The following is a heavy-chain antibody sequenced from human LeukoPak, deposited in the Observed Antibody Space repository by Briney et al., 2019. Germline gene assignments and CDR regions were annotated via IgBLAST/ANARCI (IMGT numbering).Heavy chain of an antibody. CDR2: IKEDGSEK. D-gene: IGHD3-22*01. CDR3: ARDYFDSSDYPQTYYYYYMDV. Sequence: GGSLRLSCAVSGFRFNIHWMSWVRQAPGKGLEWVANIKEDGSEKYYVHSVKGRFTISRDTAKNSLFLQMNSLRAEDTAIYYCARDYFDSSDYPQTYYYYYMDVWGKGTTVTVSS. CDR1: GFRFNIHW. J-gene: IGHJ6*03. V-gene: IGHV3-7*01.